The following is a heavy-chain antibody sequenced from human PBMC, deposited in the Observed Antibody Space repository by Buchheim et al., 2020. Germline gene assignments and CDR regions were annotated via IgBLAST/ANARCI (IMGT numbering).Heavy chain of an antibody. D-gene: IGHD2-15*01. Sequence: QVQLKQWGAGLLKPSETLSLTCAVYGGSFSGYYWSWIRQSPGKGLEWIGEINDSGSTNYNPSLKSRVTISVDTSKNQFSLKLSSVTAADTAVYYCARGHPGWFLDWGQGTL. V-gene: IGHV4-34*01. CDR1: GGSFSGYY. CDR2: INDSGST. CDR3: ARGHPGWFLD. J-gene: IGHJ4*02.